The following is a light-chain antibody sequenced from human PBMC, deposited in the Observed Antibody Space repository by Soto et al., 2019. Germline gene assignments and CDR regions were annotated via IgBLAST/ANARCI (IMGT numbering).Light chain of an antibody. V-gene: IGKV3-11*01. CDR1: QSVTNY. CDR3: QQRNIWPPVT. CDR2: GAF. Sequence: EIALTQSPGTLSLSPGERATLTCRASQSVTNYIAWYQQRPGQAPRLVIYGAFNRATGIPARFSGSRSGTDFTLTISSLEPEDFAVYYCQQRNIWPPVTFGQGTRLEIK. J-gene: IGKJ5*01.